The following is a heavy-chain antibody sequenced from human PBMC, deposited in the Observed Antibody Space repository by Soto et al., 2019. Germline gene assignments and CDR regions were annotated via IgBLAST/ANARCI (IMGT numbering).Heavy chain of an antibody. CDR3: TREDYGSGSYLLAFDI. D-gene: IGHD3-10*01. J-gene: IGHJ3*02. CDR2: IRSKAYGGTT. CDR1: GFTFGDYA. Sequence: GGSLRLSCTASGFTFGDYAMSWFRQAPGKGLEWVGFIRSKAYGGTTEYAASVKGRFTISRDDSKSIAYLQMNSLKTEDTAVYYCTREDYGSGSYLLAFDIWGQGTMVTVSS. V-gene: IGHV3-49*03.